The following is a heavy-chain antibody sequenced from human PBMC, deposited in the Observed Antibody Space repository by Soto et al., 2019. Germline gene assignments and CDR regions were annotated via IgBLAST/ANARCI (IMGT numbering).Heavy chain of an antibody. CDR2: ISGSGTST. D-gene: IGHD3-10*01. Sequence: GGSLRLSCAASGFTFTNYVMNWVRQAPGKGLEWVSGISGSGTSTWYADSVKGRFTISRDTSKNTLYLQMNSLRAEDTAVYYCAKDLFLQGYFGSGNYYALDYWGQGTLVTVSS. V-gene: IGHV3-23*01. J-gene: IGHJ4*02. CDR3: AKDLFLQGYFGSGNYYALDY. CDR1: GFTFTNYV.